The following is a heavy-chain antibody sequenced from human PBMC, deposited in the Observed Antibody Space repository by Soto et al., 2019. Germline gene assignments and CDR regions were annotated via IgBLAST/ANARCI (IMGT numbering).Heavy chain of an antibody. Sequence: QVQLVQSGAEVKNPGASVKVSCKASGYSFTRYGIGWARQAPGQGLEWMGWINAYNGNTNYAQNLQGRLTLTTDTSTTTAYMELRSLRSNDPAIDYCAMVDVYVTPSPQDVWGQGTTVTVSS. V-gene: IGHV1-18*01. J-gene: IGHJ6*02. CDR1: GYSFTRYG. CDR3: AMVDVYVTPSPQDV. CDR2: INAYNGNT. D-gene: IGHD3-16*01.